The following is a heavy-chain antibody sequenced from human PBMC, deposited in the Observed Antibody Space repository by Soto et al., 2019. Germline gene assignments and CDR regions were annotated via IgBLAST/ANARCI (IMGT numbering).Heavy chain of an antibody. Sequence: PSETLSLTCTVSGGSISRYYWSWIRQPPGRGLEWIGYIYYTGSPNYSPSLKSRVTISVDTSKKQFSLNLRSVTAADTAVYYCARQVYGAEYYYGMDVWGRGTTVTVSS. CDR3: ARQVYGAEYYYGMDV. D-gene: IGHD4-17*01. CDR1: GGSISRYY. J-gene: IGHJ6*02. V-gene: IGHV4-59*01. CDR2: IYYTGSP.